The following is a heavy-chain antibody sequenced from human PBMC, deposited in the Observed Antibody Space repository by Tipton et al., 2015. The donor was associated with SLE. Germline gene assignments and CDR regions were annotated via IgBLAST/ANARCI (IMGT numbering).Heavy chain of an antibody. CDR3: ARGKGGAFFDY. V-gene: IGHV4-34*01. CDR1: GGSFSAYY. Sequence: TLSLTCAVYGGSFSAYYWSWIRQPPGKGLEWIGEINHSGSTNYNPSLKSRVTISVDTSKNQFSLKLSSVTAADTAVYYCARGKGGAFFDYWGQGTLVTVSS. CDR2: INHSGST. D-gene: IGHD3-16*01. J-gene: IGHJ4*02.